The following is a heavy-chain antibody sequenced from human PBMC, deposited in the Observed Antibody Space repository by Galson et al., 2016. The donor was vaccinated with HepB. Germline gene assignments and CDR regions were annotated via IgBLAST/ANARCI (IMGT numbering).Heavy chain of an antibody. V-gene: IGHV3-23*01. CDR1: GFTFSSYA. CDR2: MGGDGGTI. D-gene: IGHD5-24*01. Sequence: SLRLSCAASGFTFSSYAMSWVRQAPGKGLEWVSTMGGDGGTIYYADSVKGRFSISRDNFKNTLYLQMNSLRAEDTAVYYCAKGRWDFDSWGQGTLVTVSS. J-gene: IGHJ4*02. CDR3: AKGRWDFDS.